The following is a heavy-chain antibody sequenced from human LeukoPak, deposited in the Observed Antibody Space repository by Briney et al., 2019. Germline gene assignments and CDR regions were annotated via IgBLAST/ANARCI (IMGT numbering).Heavy chain of an antibody. CDR1: GGSISSSSYY. CDR3: QGASIFGVVIP. V-gene: IGHV4-39*01. D-gene: IGHD3-3*01. Sequence: SETLSLTCTVSGGSISSSSYYWGWLRQPPGRGREGVGSIYYSGSTYDNPSSKRRVTISEDTTKTQFSLKLSSVTAADTAVYYCQGASIFGVVIPWRQGTLVTVSS. J-gene: IGHJ5*02. CDR2: IYYSGST.